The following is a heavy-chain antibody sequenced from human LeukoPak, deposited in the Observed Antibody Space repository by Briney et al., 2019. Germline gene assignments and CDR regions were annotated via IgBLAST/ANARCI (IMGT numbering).Heavy chain of an antibody. V-gene: IGHV3-23*01. CDR1: GFSFSSYA. D-gene: IGHD6-13*01. CDR2: ISGSGGST. CDR3: AKDRGYSSSWDAFDI. J-gene: IGHJ3*02. Sequence: PGGSLRLSCAASGFSFSSYAMSWVRQAPGKGLEWVSAISGSGGSTYYADSVKGRFTISRDNSKNTLYLQMNSLRAEDTAVYYCAKDRGYSSSWDAFDIWGQGTMVTVSS.